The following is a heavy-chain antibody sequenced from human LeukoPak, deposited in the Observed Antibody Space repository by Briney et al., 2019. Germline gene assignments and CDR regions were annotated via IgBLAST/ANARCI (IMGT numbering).Heavy chain of an antibody. Sequence: PSETLSLTCTVSGGSVTTSYYWGWIRQPPGKRLEWIGSTYHSGDTYYNPSLNSRATISVDTSKNQFSLKLSSVTTADTAVYYCARSGVTLGRGNFDNWGQGTLGTVSP. CDR2: TYHSGDT. CDR3: ARSGVTLGRGNFDN. D-gene: IGHD3-10*01. CDR1: GGSVTTSYY. V-gene: IGHV4-38-2*02. J-gene: IGHJ4*02.